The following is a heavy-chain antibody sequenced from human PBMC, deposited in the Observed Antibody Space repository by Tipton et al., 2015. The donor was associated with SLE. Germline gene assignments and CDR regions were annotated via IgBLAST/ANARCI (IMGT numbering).Heavy chain of an antibody. CDR3: ARAQRLVRWFDP. V-gene: IGHV4-34*01. CDR2: INHSGST. J-gene: IGHJ5*02. D-gene: IGHD6-13*01. CDR1: GGSFSGYY. Sequence: TLSLTCAVYGGSFSGYYWSWIRQTPGKGLEWIVEINHSGSTNYNPSLKSRVTISVDTSKKQFSLKVSSVTAADTALYYCARAQRLVRWFDPWGQGTLVTFSS.